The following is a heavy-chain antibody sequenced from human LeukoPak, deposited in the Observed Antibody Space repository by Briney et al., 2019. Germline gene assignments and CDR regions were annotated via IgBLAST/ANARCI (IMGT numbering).Heavy chain of an antibody. CDR2: ISPSGNII. Sequence: GGCLRLSCAASGFTLSSVKMASVRQAPRKGLGWVSYISPSGNIIHYADSLKGRFTISRDNAKNSLYLQMSSLRAEDTAVYYCATVAFGYAFDIWGQGTMVTVSP. CDR3: ATVAFGYAFDI. J-gene: IGHJ3*02. CDR1: GFTLSSVK. D-gene: IGHD3-10*01. V-gene: IGHV3-48*03.